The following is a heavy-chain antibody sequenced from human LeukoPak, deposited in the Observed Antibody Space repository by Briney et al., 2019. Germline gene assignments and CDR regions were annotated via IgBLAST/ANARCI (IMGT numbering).Heavy chain of an antibody. J-gene: IGHJ5*02. D-gene: IGHD1-26*01. CDR2: ISSSGAT. Sequence: GGSLTLSCAASGFTFSNYAMTWVRQAPGKGLEWVSAISSSGATYYADSVKGRFTISRDNSKNTLYLQMNSLRDDDTALYYCAKLEGATTTWGQGTLVTVSS. V-gene: IGHV3-23*01. CDR1: GFTFSNYA. CDR3: AKLEGATTT.